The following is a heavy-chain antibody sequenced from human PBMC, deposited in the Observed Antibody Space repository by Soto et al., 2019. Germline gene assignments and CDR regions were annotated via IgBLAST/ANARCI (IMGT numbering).Heavy chain of an antibody. CDR2: ISYDGSNK. CDR3: ARERHDYGDYFSLDDY. D-gene: IGHD4-17*01. V-gene: IGHV3-30-3*01. J-gene: IGHJ4*02. CDR1: GFTFSSYA. Sequence: QPGGSLRLSCAASGFTFSSYAMHWVRQAPGKGLEWVAVISYDGSNKYYADSVKGRFTISRDNSKNTLYLQMNSLRAEDTAVYYCARERHDYGDYFSLDDYWGQGTLVTVSS.